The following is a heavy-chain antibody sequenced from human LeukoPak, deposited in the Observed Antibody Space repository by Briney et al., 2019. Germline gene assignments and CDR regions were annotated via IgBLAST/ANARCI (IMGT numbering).Heavy chain of an antibody. CDR1: GFTFSTYS. Sequence: NPGGSLRLSCSASGFTFSTYSMNWVRQAPGKGLEWVSSISSSSSYIYYGDSVKGRFTISRDNAKNSLYLQMNSQTAADTAVYYFARSEYSSSWYNHSHGYWGKGTLVTVSS. CDR3: ARSEYSSSWYNHSHGY. V-gene: IGHV3-21*01. CDR2: ISSSSSYI. J-gene: IGHJ4*02. D-gene: IGHD6-13*01.